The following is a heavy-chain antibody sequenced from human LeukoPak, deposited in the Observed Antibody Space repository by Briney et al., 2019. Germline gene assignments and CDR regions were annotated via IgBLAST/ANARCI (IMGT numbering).Heavy chain of an antibody. CDR3: ARVVEVGDYGAFDI. CDR2: IYHSGST. D-gene: IGHD1-26*01. CDR1: GGSISSGGYS. V-gene: IGHV4-30-2*01. J-gene: IGHJ3*02. Sequence: PSETLSLTCAVSGGSISSGGYSWSWIRQPPGKGLEWIGYIYHSGSTYYNPSLKSRVTISVDRSKNQFSLKLSSVTAADTAVYYCARVVEVGDYGAFDIWGQGTMVTVSS.